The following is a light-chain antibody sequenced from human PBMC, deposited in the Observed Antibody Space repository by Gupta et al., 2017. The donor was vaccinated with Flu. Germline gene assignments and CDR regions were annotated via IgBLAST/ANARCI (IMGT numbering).Light chain of an antibody. CDR1: QSISIF. CDR3: QQSFSTRPYT. CDR2: AAS. V-gene: IGKV1-39*01. Sequence: DIQMTQSPPSLSAFVGDRVTITCRASQSISIFLNWYHQKPGKAPKLLIYAASNLQSGVPSRFSGSGSGTDFTLTISSLQPEDFAIYYCQQSFSTRPYTFGQGTKLDIK. J-gene: IGKJ2*01.